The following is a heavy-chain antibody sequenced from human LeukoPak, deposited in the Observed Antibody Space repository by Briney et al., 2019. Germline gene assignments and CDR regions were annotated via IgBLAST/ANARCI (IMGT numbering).Heavy chain of an antibody. CDR2: IIPIFGTA. CDR3: ARDPSMIRGENTPYFDY. J-gene: IGHJ4*02. CDR1: GGTFSSYA. D-gene: IGHD3-10*01. V-gene: IGHV1-69*13. Sequence: ASVKVSCKAFGGTFSSYAISWVRQAPGQGLEWMGGIIPIFGTADYAQKFQGRVTITADESTSTAYMELNSLRSEDTAVYYCARDPSMIRGENTPYFDYWGQGTLVTVSS.